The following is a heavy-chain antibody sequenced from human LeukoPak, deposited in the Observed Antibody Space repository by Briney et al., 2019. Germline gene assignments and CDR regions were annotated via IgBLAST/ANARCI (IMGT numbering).Heavy chain of an antibody. J-gene: IGHJ3*02. CDR1: GFTFDDYA. V-gene: IGHV3-21*01. Sequence: GRSLRLSCAASGFTFDDYAMHWVRQAPGKGLEWVSSISSSSSYIYYADSVKGRFTISRDNAKNSLYLQMNSLRAEDTAVYYCARDQGMGGDDALDIWGQGTMVTVSS. CDR3: ARDQGMGGDDALDI. D-gene: IGHD2-21*02. CDR2: ISSSSSYI.